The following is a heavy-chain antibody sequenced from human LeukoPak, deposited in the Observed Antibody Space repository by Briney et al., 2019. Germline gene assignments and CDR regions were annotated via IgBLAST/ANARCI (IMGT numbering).Heavy chain of an antibody. CDR1: GGSISTYY. CDR2: IYYRRMT. D-gene: IGHD3-22*01. V-gene: IGHV4-59*01. J-gene: IGHJ4*01. Sequence: SETLPQTRTVAGGSISTYYWNWIRQPPGKGLEWIGYIYYRRMTNYNASVKSRVTISVDTSKNQFYLRLSSVTAADTAVYYCAGDLRDSSGYGTFDSWGRGLVIAVSS. CDR3: AGDLRDSSGYGTFDS.